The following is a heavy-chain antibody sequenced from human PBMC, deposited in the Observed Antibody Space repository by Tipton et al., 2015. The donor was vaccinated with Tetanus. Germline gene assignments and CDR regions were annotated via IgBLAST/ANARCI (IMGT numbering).Heavy chain of an antibody. Sequence: QSGPEVKKPGASVKVSCKASGYTFTGYYMHWVRQAPGQGLEWMGWINPNSGGTNYAQKFQGRVTMTRDTSISTAYMELSRLRSDDTAVYYCLRHVVGAVPKGYNWFDPWGQGTLVTVSS. V-gene: IGHV1-2*02. CDR2: INPNSGGT. CDR3: LRHVVGAVPKGYNWFDP. CDR1: GYTFTGYY. J-gene: IGHJ5*02. D-gene: IGHD2-21*01.